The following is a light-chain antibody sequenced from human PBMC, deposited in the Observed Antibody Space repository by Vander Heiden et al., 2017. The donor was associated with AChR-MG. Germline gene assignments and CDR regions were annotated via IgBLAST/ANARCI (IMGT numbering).Light chain of an antibody. CDR1: KLGDKY. CDR3: QAWDSSLVV. J-gene: IGLJ2*01. Sequence: SYELTQPPSVSVSPGQPASITCSGAKLGDKYACWYQQKPGQSPVLVIYQDSKRPSGIPERFSGSNSGNTATLTIRGTQAMDEADYYCQAWDSSLVVFGGGTKLTVL. V-gene: IGLV3-1*01. CDR2: QDS.